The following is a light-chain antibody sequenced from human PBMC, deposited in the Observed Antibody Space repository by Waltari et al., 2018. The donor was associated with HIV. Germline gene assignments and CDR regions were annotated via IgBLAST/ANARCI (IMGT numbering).Light chain of an antibody. J-gene: IGLJ2*01. CDR1: SSDAGCYNY. Sequence: QSALTQPPSASGSPGQSVTLACTGTSSDAGCYNYVSWHQQPPGKAPKLMIYDVIKRPSGVPDRFSGSKSGNTASLTVSGLQPEDEADYYCSSHAGSKVVFGGGTRLTVL. CDR3: SSHAGSKVV. CDR2: DVI. V-gene: IGLV2-8*01.